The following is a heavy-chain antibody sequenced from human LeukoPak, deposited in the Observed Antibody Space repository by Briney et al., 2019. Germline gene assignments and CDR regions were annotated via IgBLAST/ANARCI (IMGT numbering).Heavy chain of an antibody. D-gene: IGHD2-2*02. Sequence: GESLKISCKGSGYSFTSYWIGWVRQMPGKGLEWMGIIYPGDSNTRYSPSFQGQVTISADKSISTAYLQWSSLKASDTAMYYCARSEHFAGIVVVPAAIRGWWFDPWGQGTLVTVSS. CDR3: ARSEHFAGIVVVPAAIRGWWFDP. CDR2: IYPGDSNT. V-gene: IGHV5-51*01. J-gene: IGHJ5*02. CDR1: GYSFTSYW.